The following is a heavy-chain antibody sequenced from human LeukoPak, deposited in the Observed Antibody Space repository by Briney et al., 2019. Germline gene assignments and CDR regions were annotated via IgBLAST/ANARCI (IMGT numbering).Heavy chain of an antibody. CDR2: INHSGST. V-gene: IGHV4-34*01. Sequence: PSETLSLTCAVYGGSFSGYYWSWIRQPPGKGLEWIGEINHSGSTNYNPSLKSRVTISVDTSKNQFSLKLSSVTAADTAVYYCARDPERTKPDHWGQGTLVTVSS. CDR3: ARDPERTKPDH. D-gene: IGHD1-14*01. CDR1: GGSFSGYY. J-gene: IGHJ4*02.